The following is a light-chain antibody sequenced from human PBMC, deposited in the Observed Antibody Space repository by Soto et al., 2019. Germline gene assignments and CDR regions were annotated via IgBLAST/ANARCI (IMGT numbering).Light chain of an antibody. Sequence: QSVLIQPPSASGTPGQRVTLSCSGSSSNIGSNYVYWYQQLPGTAPKLLIYRNNQRPSGVPDRFSGSKSGTSASLAISGLRSEDEADYYCAAWDDSLSGWVFGGGTKVTVL. J-gene: IGLJ3*02. CDR3: AAWDDSLSGWV. V-gene: IGLV1-47*01. CDR2: RNN. CDR1: SSNIGSNY.